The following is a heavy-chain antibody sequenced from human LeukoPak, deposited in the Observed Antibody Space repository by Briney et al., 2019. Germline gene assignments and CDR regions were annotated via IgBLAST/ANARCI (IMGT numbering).Heavy chain of an antibody. D-gene: IGHD2-2*01. CDR3: VRGLYSTSGH. Sequence: GGSLRLSCAASGFTFSSYGMHWVRQAPGKGLEWVAVIWYDGSNKYYADSVKGRFTISRDNAKNSLYVEMNSLRAEDTAVYYCVRGLYSTSGHWGQGTLVTVSS. CDR1: GFTFSSYG. J-gene: IGHJ4*02. CDR2: IWYDGSNK. V-gene: IGHV3-33*01.